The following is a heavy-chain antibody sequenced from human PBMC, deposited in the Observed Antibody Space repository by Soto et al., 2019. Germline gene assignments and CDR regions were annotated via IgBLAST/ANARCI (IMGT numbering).Heavy chain of an antibody. CDR2: INAGNGNT. CDR1: GYTFTSYA. V-gene: IGHV1-3*01. J-gene: IGHJ1*01. Sequence: GDSLQVCCTASGYTFTSYAMHWVRQAPGQRLEWMGWINAGNGNTKYSQKFQGRVTITRDTSASTAYMELSSLRSEDTAGYYCARGADSSCYYQEVDLQH. CDR3: ARGADSSCYYQEVDLQH. D-gene: IGHD3-22*01.